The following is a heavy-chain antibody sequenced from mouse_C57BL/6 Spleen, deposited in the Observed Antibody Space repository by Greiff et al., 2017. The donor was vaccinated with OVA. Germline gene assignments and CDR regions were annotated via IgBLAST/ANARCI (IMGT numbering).Heavy chain of an antibody. J-gene: IGHJ1*03. Sequence: VQLQQSGAELVRPGASVKLSCKASGYTFTDYYINWVKQRPGQGLEWIARIYPGSGNTYYTEKFKGKATLTAEKSSSTAYMQLSSLTSEDSAVYCCARYYYSNARPYWYFDVWGTGTTVTVSS. CDR2: IYPGSGNT. CDR1: GYTFTDYY. CDR3: ARYYYSNARPYWYFDV. D-gene: IGHD2-5*01. V-gene: IGHV1-76*01.